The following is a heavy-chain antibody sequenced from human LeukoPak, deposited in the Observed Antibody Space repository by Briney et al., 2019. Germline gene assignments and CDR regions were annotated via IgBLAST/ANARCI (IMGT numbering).Heavy chain of an antibody. J-gene: IGHJ4*02. Sequence: SETLSLTCTDSGGSISSYYWSWIRQPPGKGLEWIGYIYYSGSTNYNPSLKGRVTISVDTSKNQFSLKLSSVTAADTAVYYCARDDGTAIDYWGQGTLVTVSS. CDR3: ARDDGTAIDY. D-gene: IGHD5-18*01. CDR2: IYYSGST. V-gene: IGHV4-59*01. CDR1: GGSISSYY.